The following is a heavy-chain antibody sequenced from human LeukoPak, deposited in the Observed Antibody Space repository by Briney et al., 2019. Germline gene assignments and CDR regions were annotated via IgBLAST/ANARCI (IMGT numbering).Heavy chain of an antibody. J-gene: IGHJ4*02. CDR1: GGSIRSYY. CDR2: NHYCGST. V-gene: IGHV4-59*01. CDR3: AGRYSSLFDY. Sequence: SETLSLTCTVHGGSIRSYYWSWIRQPPGKGLEWDGSNHYCGSTNHNPSLESRVTISVGTSKNQCSLKLGSVTAADTAVYYCAGRYSSLFDYWGQGTLVTVSS. D-gene: IGHD6-6*01.